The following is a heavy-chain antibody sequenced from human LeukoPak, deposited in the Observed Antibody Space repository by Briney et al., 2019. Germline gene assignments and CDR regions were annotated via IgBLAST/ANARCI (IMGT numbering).Heavy chain of an antibody. CDR3: AKEMYSSSSPSLDY. CDR1: GFTFSSYG. Sequence: PGGSLRLSCAASGFTFSSYGMHWVRQAPGKGLEWVAFIRYDGSNKYYAVSVKGRFTISRDNSKNTLYLQMNSLRAEDTAVYYCAKEMYSSSSPSLDYWGQGTLVTVSS. D-gene: IGHD6-6*01. J-gene: IGHJ4*02. V-gene: IGHV3-30*02. CDR2: IRYDGSNK.